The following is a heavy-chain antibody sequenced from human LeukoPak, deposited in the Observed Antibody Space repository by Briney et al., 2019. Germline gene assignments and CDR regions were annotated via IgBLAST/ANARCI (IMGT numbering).Heavy chain of an antibody. CDR3: ARTSDPGGYYYYYYMDV. Sequence: PSETLSLTCAVYGGSFSGYYWSWIRQPPGKGLEWIGEINHSESTNYNPSLKSRVTISVDTSKNQFSLKLSSVTAADTAVYYCARTSDPGGYYYYYYMDVWGKGTTVTVSS. J-gene: IGHJ6*03. V-gene: IGHV4-34*01. CDR1: GGSFSGYY. D-gene: IGHD3-16*01. CDR2: INHSEST.